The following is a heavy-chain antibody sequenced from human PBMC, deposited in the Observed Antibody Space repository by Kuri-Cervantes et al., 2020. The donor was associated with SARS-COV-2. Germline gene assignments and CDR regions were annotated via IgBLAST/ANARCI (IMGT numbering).Heavy chain of an antibody. D-gene: IGHD3-10*01. J-gene: IGHJ3*01. V-gene: IGHV3-48*04. Sequence: GGSLRLSCVASGFTFSSNSMNWVRQAPGKGLEWVSYISGSGFSIYYADSLKGRFTISRDNAKNSLYLQMDSLSAEDTAVYYCARDDRAGHFDVWGQGTVVTVSS. CDR2: ISGSGFSI. CDR1: GFTFSSNS. CDR3: ARDDRAGHFDV.